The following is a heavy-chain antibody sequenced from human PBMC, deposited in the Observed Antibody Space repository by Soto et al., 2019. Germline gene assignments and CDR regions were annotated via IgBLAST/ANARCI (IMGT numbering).Heavy chain of an antibody. Sequence: SGPTLVNPTQTLTLTCTFSGFSLSTSGVGVGWIRQPPGKALEWLALIYWDDDKRYSPSLKSRLTITKDTSKNHVVLTMTNMEPVDTATFYFAHRVHSQYYYGSGSYLDYWGQGILVTVSS. D-gene: IGHD3-10*01. J-gene: IGHJ4*02. CDR3: AHRVHSQYYYGSGSYLDY. CDR2: IYWDDDK. V-gene: IGHV2-5*02. CDR1: GFSLSTSGVG.